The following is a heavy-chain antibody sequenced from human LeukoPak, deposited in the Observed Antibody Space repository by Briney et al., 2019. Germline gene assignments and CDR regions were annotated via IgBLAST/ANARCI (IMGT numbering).Heavy chain of an antibody. Sequence: GGSLSLSCAASGFTFSTYWMAWVGQAPGKGLEGVANIKGDESARHHADSVKGRFTISRDNTQNSVYLQMTSLRGEDTAVYYCARDVVGSLDYWGRGTLVTVSS. CDR1: GFTFSTYW. V-gene: IGHV3-7*01. J-gene: IGHJ4*02. CDR3: ARDVVGSLDY. CDR2: IKGDESAR. D-gene: IGHD1-26*01.